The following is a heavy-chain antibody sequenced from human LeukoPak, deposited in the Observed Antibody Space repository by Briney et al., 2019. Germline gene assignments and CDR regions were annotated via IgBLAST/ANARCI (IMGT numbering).Heavy chain of an antibody. J-gene: IGHJ4*02. CDR3: ARDSGYAPDDY. V-gene: IGHV1-69*05. CDR1: GGTFSSYA. Sequence: ASLKISPKTSGGTFSSYAISWVRQAPGHGLEWIGRLIPIFGTANYAQKFQGRVTITTDESTSTAYTELSSLRSEDMAVYYCARDSGYAPDDYWGQGTLVTLSS. CDR2: LIPIFGTA. D-gene: IGHD3-22*01.